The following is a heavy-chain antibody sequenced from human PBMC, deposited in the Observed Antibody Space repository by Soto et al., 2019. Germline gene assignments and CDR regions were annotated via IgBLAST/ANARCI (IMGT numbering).Heavy chain of an antibody. J-gene: IGHJ4*02. CDR1: GFTFSSYA. V-gene: IGHV3-30-3*01. CDR3: ARGRGHVIVLVQYYFDY. D-gene: IGHD3-22*01. Sequence: PGGSLRLSCAASGFTFSSYAMHWVRQGPGKGLEWVAVISYDGSNKNYADSVKGRFTISRDNSKNTLYLQMNSLRAEDTAVYYCARGRGHVIVLVQYYFDYWGQGILVTVPS. CDR2: ISYDGSNK.